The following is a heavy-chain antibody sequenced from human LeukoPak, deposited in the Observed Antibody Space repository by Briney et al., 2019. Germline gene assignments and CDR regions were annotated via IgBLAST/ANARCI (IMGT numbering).Heavy chain of an antibody. CDR1: GYTFTSYG. CDR3: ARSAPTVGGSYYPNDY. D-gene: IGHD1-26*01. CDR2: ISAYNGNT. V-gene: IGHV1-18*01. Sequence: HRASVKVSCKASGYTFTSYGISWVRQAPGQGLEWMGWISAYNGNTNYAQKLQGRVTMTTDTSTSTAYMELRSLRSDDTAVYYCARSAPTVGGSYYPNDYWGQGTLVTVSS. J-gene: IGHJ4*02.